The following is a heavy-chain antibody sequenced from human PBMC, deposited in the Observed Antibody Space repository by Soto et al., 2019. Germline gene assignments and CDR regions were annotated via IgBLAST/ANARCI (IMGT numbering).Heavy chain of an antibody. J-gene: IGHJ4*02. CDR2: IYHSGNT. V-gene: IGHV4-59*01. CDR3: ARGSNSPDY. Sequence: ETLSLTCTVSGGSISTYYWGWIRQPPGKGLEWIGYIYHSGNTNYNPSLKPRVTISIDTSKNQFSLKLNSVNAADTAVYYCARGSNSPDYWGQGTLVTVSS. D-gene: IGHD4-4*01. CDR1: GGSISTYY.